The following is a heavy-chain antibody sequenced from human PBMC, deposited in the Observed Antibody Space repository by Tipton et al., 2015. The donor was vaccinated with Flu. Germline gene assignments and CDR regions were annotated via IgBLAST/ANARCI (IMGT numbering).Heavy chain of an antibody. V-gene: IGHV3-66*02. CDR2: IYRGGTT. J-gene: IGHJ3*02. D-gene: IGHD5-12*01. CDR1: GFTVSSKY. CDR3: ATLGNSGTDGFDI. Sequence: SLRLSCAASGFTVSSKYMGWVRQAPGKGLQWVSVIYRGGTTYVADSVKGRYTISRDNSKNTLYLQWNSLTTEDTAVYYCATLGNSGTDGFDIWGQGTMVTISS.